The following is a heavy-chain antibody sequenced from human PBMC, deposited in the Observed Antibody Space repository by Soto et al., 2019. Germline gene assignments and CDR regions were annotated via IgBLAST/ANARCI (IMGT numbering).Heavy chain of an antibody. Sequence: SETLSLTCTVSGGSISSYYWSWIRQPPGKGLEWIGYIYYSGSTNYNPSLKSRVTISVDTSKNQFSLKLSSVTAADTAVYYCARVRGGKFGESSEDYYYYYYMDVWGKGTTVTVSS. CDR3: ARVRGGKFGESSEDYYYYYYMDV. V-gene: IGHV4-59*01. CDR1: GGSISSYY. CDR2: IYYSGST. D-gene: IGHD3-10*01. J-gene: IGHJ6*03.